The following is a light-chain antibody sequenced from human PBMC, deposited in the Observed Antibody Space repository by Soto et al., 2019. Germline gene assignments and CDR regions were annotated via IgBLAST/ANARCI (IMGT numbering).Light chain of an antibody. V-gene: IGKV1-27*01. Sequence: DIQMTQSPTSLSESVGDRVTITCRASQDIRNFVAWYQQKPGKAPKLLIYAASTLQSGVPSRFSGSGSGTDFTLAINSLQPADVATYSCQKYSSVPVFGPGTKVEIK. CDR1: QDIRNF. CDR2: AAS. J-gene: IGKJ3*01. CDR3: QKYSSVPV.